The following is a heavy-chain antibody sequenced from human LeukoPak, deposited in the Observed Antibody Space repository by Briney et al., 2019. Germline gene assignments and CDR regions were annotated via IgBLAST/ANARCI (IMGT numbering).Heavy chain of an antibody. CDR2: IYTSGST. CDR3: ASTPDCSSTSCTRDYYYYYCMDV. CDR1: DGSISSYY. V-gene: IGHV4-4*07. D-gene: IGHD2-2*01. Sequence: SETLSLTCTVSDGSISSYYWSWIRQPAGKGLEWIGRIYTSGSTNYNPSLKSRVTMSVDTSKNQFSLKLSSVTAADTAVYYCASTPDCSSTSCTRDYYYYYCMDVWGKGTTVTVSS. J-gene: IGHJ6*03.